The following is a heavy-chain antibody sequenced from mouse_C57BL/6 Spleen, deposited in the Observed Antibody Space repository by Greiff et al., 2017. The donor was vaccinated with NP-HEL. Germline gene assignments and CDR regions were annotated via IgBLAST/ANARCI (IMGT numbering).Heavy chain of an antibody. CDR1: GYSITSGYY. CDR3: SRDNYGSSSWFAY. Sequence: DVQLQESGPGLVKPSQSLSLTCSVTGYSITSGYYWNWIRQFPGNKLEWMGYIRYDGSNNYNPSLKNRISITRDTSKNQFFLKLNSVTTEDTDTYYGSRDNYGSSSWFAYWGQGTLVTVSA. V-gene: IGHV3-6*01. J-gene: IGHJ3*01. CDR2: IRYDGSN. D-gene: IGHD1-1*01.